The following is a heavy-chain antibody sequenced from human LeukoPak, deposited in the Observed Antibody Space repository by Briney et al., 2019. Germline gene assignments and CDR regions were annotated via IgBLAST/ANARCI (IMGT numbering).Heavy chain of an antibody. V-gene: IGHV1-8*01. J-gene: IGHJ3*02. D-gene: IGHD3-22*01. Sequence: ASVKVSCKTSGYTFTSYDINWVRQATGQGLEWMGGMDGSSGKTAYAQKFLGRVTITRNTSISTAYMELSSLTSEDTAVYYCARLYYYASSGYDALDIWGQGTMATDSS. CDR1: GYTFTSYD. CDR3: ARLYYYASSGYDALDI. CDR2: MDGSSGKT.